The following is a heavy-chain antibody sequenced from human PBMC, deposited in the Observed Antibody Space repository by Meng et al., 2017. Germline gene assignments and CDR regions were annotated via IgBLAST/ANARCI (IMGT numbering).Heavy chain of an antibody. CDR1: GGSISSGSYY. CDR2: IYTSGST. D-gene: IGHD2-15*01. CDR3: AREGGLGYCSGGSCYLNWFDP. J-gene: IGHJ5*02. Sequence: LRLSCTVSGGSISSGSYYWSWIRQPAGKGLEWIGRIYTSGSTNYNPSLKSRVTISVDTSKNQFSLKLSSVTAADTAVYYCAREGGLGYCSGGSCYLNWFDPWGQGTLVTVSS. V-gene: IGHV4-61*02.